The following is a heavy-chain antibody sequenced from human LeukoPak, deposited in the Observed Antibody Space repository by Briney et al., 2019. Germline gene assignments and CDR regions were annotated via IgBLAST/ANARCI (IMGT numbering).Heavy chain of an antibody. CDR1: GGSISSGGYS. Sequence: SETLSLTCAVSGGSISSGGYSWSWIRQPPGKGLEWIGYIYYSGSTYYNPSLKSRVTISVDTSKNQFSLKLSSVTAADTAVYYCAQQSGSYSSAFDIWGQGTMVTVSS. V-gene: IGHV4-30-4*07. CDR2: IYYSGST. CDR3: AQQSGSYSSAFDI. D-gene: IGHD1-26*01. J-gene: IGHJ3*02.